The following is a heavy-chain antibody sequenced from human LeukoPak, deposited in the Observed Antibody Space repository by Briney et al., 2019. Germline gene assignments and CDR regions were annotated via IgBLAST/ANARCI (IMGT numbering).Heavy chain of an antibody. CDR3: VRAWDY. V-gene: IGHV3-74*01. Sequence: PGGSLRLSCVVSASTFSDYWMQWVRQAPGKGLVWVSRISPDGSITDFADSVKGGFAISRDNAKNTVFLQMNSLRAEDTALYYCVRAWDYWGQGSLVTVSS. J-gene: IGHJ4*02. CDR1: ASTFSDYW. CDR2: ISPDGSIT.